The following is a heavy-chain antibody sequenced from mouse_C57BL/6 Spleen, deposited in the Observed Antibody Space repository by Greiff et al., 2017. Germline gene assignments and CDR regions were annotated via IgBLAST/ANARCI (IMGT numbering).Heavy chain of an antibody. Sequence: VQLKESGPELVKPGASVKIPCKASGYTFTDYNMDWVKQSHGKSLEWIGDINPNNGGTIYNQKFKGKATLTVDKSSSTAYMELRSLTSEDTAVYYCARSYSNYGYFDVWGTGTTVTVSS. CDR1: GYTFTDYN. CDR2: INPNNGGT. D-gene: IGHD2-5*01. CDR3: ARSYSNYGYFDV. J-gene: IGHJ1*03. V-gene: IGHV1-18*01.